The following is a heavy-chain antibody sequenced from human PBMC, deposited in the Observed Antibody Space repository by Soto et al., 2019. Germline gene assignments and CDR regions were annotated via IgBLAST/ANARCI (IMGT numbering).Heavy chain of an antibody. CDR1: GFTLSSYW. V-gene: IGHV3-7*01. CDR3: ASIITIWAIDV. D-gene: IGHD3-3*01. J-gene: IGHJ3*01. CDR2: IKQDGSEI. Sequence: EVQLVESGGGLVQPGGSLRLSCVGSGFTLSSYWMTWVRQAPGKGLEWVDKIKQDGSEIYYGSSVEGRFTSPRDDARNSLDPKMSRQSAEQTAVYYCASIITIWAIDVWGGGAMVTVAS.